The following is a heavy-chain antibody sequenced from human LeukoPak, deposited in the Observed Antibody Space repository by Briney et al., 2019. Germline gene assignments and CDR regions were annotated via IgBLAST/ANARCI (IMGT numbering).Heavy chain of an antibody. Sequence: GRSLRLSCAASGFIFNNYGMHWVRQAPGKGLEWVAVISYDGSNKYYVDSVKGRFTISRDNSRNTLYLQMNSLRAEDTAVYYCARHKATQYYYDSSGYPLDYWGQGTLVTVSS. J-gene: IGHJ4*02. CDR3: ARHKATQYYYDSSGYPLDY. CDR2: ISYDGSNK. CDR1: GFIFNNYG. V-gene: IGHV3-30*03. D-gene: IGHD3-22*01.